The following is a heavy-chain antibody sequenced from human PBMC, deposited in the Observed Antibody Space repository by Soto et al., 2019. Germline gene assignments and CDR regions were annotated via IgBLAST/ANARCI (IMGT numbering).Heavy chain of an antibody. CDR1: GGSFSSYA. CDR3: ARDLRAAGRPGMDV. V-gene: IGHV1-69*01. Sequence: QVQLVQSGAEVKKPGSSVKVSCKASGGSFSSYAISWVRQAPGQGLEWMGGIIPIVGTGNYAQNFQGRVTITADESTSTVYMELSSLRSEDTAMYYCARDLRAAGRPGMDVWGQGTTVTVSS. J-gene: IGHJ6*02. CDR2: IIPIVGTG. D-gene: IGHD6-13*01.